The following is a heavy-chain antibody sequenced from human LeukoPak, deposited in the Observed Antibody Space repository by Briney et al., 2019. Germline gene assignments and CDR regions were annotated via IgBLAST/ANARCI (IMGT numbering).Heavy chain of an antibody. V-gene: IGHV3-33*01. D-gene: IGHD2-2*01. CDR2: IWYDGSEK. CDR3: ASWAAAMDV. Sequence: GGSLRLSCAASGFTFSSYGMHWVRQAPGKGLEWVAVIWYDGSEKYYADSVRGRFTISRDNSKNTLYLQMNSPRAEDTAVYYCASWAAAMDVWGKGTTVTVSS. CDR1: GFTFSSYG. J-gene: IGHJ6*04.